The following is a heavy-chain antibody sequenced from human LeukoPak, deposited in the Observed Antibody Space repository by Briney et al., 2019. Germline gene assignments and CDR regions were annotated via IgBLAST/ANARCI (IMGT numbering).Heavy chain of an antibody. Sequence: GGSLRLSCAASGFTFRDYYMSWIRQAPGKGLEGVSYISSSGSYTKKADSVEGRFTISRDNAKNSMYLQMNSLRAEDTAVYYCVRTCDAVTGAFDIWGQGTMVTVSS. CDR1: GFTFRDYY. D-gene: IGHD2-21*01. J-gene: IGHJ3*02. V-gene: IGHV3-11*03. CDR3: VRTCDAVTGAFDI. CDR2: ISSSGSYT.